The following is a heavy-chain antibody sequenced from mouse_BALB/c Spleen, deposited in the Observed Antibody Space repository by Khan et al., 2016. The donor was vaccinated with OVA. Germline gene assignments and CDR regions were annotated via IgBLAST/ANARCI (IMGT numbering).Heavy chain of an antibody. Sequence: QVQLKESGTELARPGASVKLSCKASGYTFTSYWMQWVKQRPGQGLEWIGAIYPGDGNTRNTQKFKGKATLTADKSSSTAYMQLSSLASEDSAVYFCVRGGITTGYFDYWGQGTTLTVSS. V-gene: IGHV1-87*01. CDR2: IYPGDGNT. CDR1: GYTFTSYW. CDR3: VRGGITTGYFDY. J-gene: IGHJ2*01. D-gene: IGHD1-1*01.